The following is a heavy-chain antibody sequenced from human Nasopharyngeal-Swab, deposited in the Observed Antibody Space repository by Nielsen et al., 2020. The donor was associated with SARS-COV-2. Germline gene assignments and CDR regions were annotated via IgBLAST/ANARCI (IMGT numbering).Heavy chain of an antibody. CDR2: ISSRGDYI. V-gene: IGHV3-21*01. J-gene: IGHJ4*02. Sequence: GESLKISCAASGFTFSSYGMHWVRQAPGKGLEWVSAISSRGDYIYYAPSVKGRFTISRDDAKNSLYLQMNSLRAEDTAVYYCARDTPAMFAYWGQGTLVTVSS. CDR1: GFTFSSYG. CDR3: ARDTPAMFAY.